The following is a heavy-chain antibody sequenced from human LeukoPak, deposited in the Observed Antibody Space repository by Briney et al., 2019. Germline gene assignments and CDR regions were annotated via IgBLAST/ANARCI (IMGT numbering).Heavy chain of an antibody. J-gene: IGHJ3*02. Sequence: GGFLRLSCTASGFSFSAYAMMWDRQAPGKGPEWVSAIRGSGVNTYYADSVKGRFTISRDNSKYTLFLQMNSLRAEDTAVYYCARDPNGDYIGAFDMWGPGTMVTVSS. CDR2: IRGSGVNT. V-gene: IGHV3-23*01. CDR3: ARDPNGDYIGAFDM. D-gene: IGHD4-17*01. CDR1: GFSFSAYA.